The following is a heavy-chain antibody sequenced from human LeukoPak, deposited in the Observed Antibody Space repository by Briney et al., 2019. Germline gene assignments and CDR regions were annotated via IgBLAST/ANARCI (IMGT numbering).Heavy chain of an antibody. V-gene: IGHV4-38-2*02. CDR1: GYSISSDYY. CDR3: ARIEDVTRGYNHAYYFDY. J-gene: IGHJ4*02. CDR2: IFHNGNT. D-gene: IGHD5-18*01. Sequence: SETLSHTCTVSGYSISSDYYWGWLRPPPGKGRGWIGNIFHNGNTYYNPSLNRQVTLSIDTSKNQFSLKLRTATAADTAVYYCARIEDVTRGYNHAYYFDYWGQGTLVTVSS.